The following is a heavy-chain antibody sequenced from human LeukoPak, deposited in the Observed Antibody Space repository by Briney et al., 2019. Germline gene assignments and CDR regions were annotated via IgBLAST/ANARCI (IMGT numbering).Heavy chain of an antibody. CDR3: ARAGSYYYDSSGYYYFDY. Sequence: GGSLRLSCAASGFTFSVYSLNWVRQAPGKGLEWVSSISSSSSYIYYADSVKGRFTISRDNAKNSLYLQMNSLRAEDTAVYYCARAGSYYYDSSGYYYFDYWGQGTLVTVSS. V-gene: IGHV3-21*01. J-gene: IGHJ4*02. CDR2: ISSSSSYI. CDR1: GFTFSVYS. D-gene: IGHD3-22*01.